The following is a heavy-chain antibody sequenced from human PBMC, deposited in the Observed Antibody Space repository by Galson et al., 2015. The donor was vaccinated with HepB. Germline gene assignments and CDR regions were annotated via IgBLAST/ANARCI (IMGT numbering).Heavy chain of an antibody. CDR1: GFSFSNHA. D-gene: IGHD2-15*01. CDR2: ISGSGGST. Sequence: SLRLSCAASGFSFSNHAMSWVRQAPGKGLEWVSGISGSGGSTHFADSVKGRFSITRDNSKNTVFLQMNNLTADDTAVYYCAKGLLPVGFCGGGSCYQGFDSWGQGTLVTVSS. V-gene: IGHV3-23*01. CDR3: AKGLLPVGFCGGGSCYQGFDS. J-gene: IGHJ4*02.